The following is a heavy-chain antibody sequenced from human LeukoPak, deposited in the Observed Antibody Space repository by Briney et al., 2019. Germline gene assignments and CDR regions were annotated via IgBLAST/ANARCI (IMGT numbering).Heavy chain of an antibody. J-gene: IGHJ4*02. Sequence: ASVKVSCKASGYTFTDYYMHWVRQAPGQGLEWMGWIGPNNGGTNYAQKFQGRVTMTRDTSIGTAYMELSRLRSDDTAVYYCAGGIASYSSSYFDYWGQGALVTVSS. D-gene: IGHD3-10*01. CDR3: AGGIASYSSSYFDY. CDR2: IGPNNGGT. V-gene: IGHV1-2*02. CDR1: GYTFTDYY.